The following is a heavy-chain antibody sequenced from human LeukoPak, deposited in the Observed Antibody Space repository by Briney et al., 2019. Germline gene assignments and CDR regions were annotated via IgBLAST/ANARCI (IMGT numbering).Heavy chain of an antibody. J-gene: IGHJ4*02. CDR1: GGSISSSSYY. CDR2: IYYSGST. Sequence: SETLSLTCTVSGGSISSSSYYWGWIRQPPGKGLEWIGSIYYSGSTYYNPSLKSRVTISVDTSKNQFSLKLSSVTAADTAVYYCARHGRYSRGRIDYWGQGTLVTVSS. V-gene: IGHV4-39*01. D-gene: IGHD6-13*01. CDR3: ARHGRYSRGRIDY.